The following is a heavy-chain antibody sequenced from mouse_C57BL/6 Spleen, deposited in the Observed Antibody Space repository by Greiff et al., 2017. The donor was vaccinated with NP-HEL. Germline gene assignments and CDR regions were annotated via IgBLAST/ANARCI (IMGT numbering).Heavy chain of an antibody. V-gene: IGHV3-6*01. CDR1: GYSITSGYY. CDR3: ARDPPFDY. J-gene: IGHJ2*01. CDR2: ISYDGSN. Sequence: ESGPGLVKPSQSLSLTCSVTGYSITSGYYWNWIRQFPGNKLEWMGYISYDGSNNYNPSLKNRISITRDTSKNQFFLKLNSVTTEDTATYYCARDPPFDYWGQCTTLTVSS.